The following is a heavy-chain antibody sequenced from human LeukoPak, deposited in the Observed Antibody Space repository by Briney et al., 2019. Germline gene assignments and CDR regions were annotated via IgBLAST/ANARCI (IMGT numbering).Heavy chain of an antibody. CDR1: GGFISSYF. J-gene: IGHJ4*02. Sequence: SETLSLTCSVSGGFISSYFWSWIRQPAVKGLEWIGRMYSSGSTNYNPSVKSRVTMSVETSKNQFSLRLSSVTAADTAVYYCARHYYGDHFFDYWGQGTLVTVSS. CDR2: MYSSGST. CDR3: ARHYYGDHFFDY. V-gene: IGHV4-4*07. D-gene: IGHD4-17*01.